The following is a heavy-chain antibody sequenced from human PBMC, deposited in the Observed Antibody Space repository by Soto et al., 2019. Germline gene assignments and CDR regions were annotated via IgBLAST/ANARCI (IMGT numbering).Heavy chain of an antibody. V-gene: IGHV4-59*12. CDR3: ARDLEAVAGPNYYFAY. Sequence: SETLSLTCTVSGGSISSYYWSWIRQPPGKGLEWIGYIYDSGSTNYNPSLKSRVTISVDTSKNQFSLKLTSVTAADTAVYYCARDLEAVAGPNYYFAYWGQGTLVTVSS. CDR1: GGSISSYY. CDR2: IYDSGST. J-gene: IGHJ4*02. D-gene: IGHD6-19*01.